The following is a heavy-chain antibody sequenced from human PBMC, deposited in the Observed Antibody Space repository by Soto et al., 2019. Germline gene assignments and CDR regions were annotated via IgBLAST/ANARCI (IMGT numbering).Heavy chain of an antibody. CDR2: INAGNGNT. D-gene: IGHD2-15*01. Sequence: GASVKVSCKASGYTFTSYAMHWVRQAPGQRLEWMGWINAGNGNTKYSQKFQGRVTITRDTSASTAYMELSSLRSEDTAVYYCARVPEGIVVVVAAGAFDIWGQGTMVTASS. J-gene: IGHJ3*02. V-gene: IGHV1-3*01. CDR3: ARVPEGIVVVVAAGAFDI. CDR1: GYTFTSYA.